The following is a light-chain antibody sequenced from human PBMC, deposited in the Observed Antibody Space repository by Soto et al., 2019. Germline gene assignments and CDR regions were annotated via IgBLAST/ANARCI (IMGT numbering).Light chain of an antibody. J-gene: IGKJ1*01. CDR2: GAS. Sequence: ETVLTQSPGTLSLSPGERVTLSCRARQSVSYLAWYQQKPGQAPRLRIYGASSRATGMPDRFSGSGSGTDFTLTISRLEPEDFAVSYCQQYDSSPPSWTFGQGTTVEVK. CDR3: QQYDSSPPSWT. CDR1: QSVSY. V-gene: IGKV3-20*01.